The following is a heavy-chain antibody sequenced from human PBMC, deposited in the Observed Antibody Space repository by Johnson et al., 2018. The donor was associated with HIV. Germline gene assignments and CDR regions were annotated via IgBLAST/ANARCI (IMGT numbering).Heavy chain of an antibody. J-gene: IGHJ3*01. CDR2: ISSDGRST. CDR3: ARGGVYSRDAFDF. D-gene: IGHD6-13*01. Sequence: VQLVESGGGLVQPGGSLRLSCAASGFTFSSYWMHWVRQAPGKGLVWVSRISSDGRSTSYADSVKGRFTISRDNAKNTLYLQMNSLRAEDTAVYYCARGGVYSRDAFDFWGQGTMVTVSS. CDR1: GFTFSSYW. V-gene: IGHV3-74*02.